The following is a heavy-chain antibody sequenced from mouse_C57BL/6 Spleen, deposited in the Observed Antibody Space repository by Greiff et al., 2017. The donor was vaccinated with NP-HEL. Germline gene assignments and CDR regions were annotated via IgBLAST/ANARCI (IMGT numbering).Heavy chain of an antibody. CDR1: GYAFSSYW. V-gene: IGHV1-80*01. D-gene: IGHD1-1*01. CDR2: IYPGDGDT. CDR3: ARRDYYGSRGWYFEV. Sequence: VKLQQSGAELVKPGASVKISCKASGYAFSSYWMNWVKQRPGKGLEWIGQIYPGDGDTNYNGKFKGKATLTADTSSSTAYMQLSSLTSEDSAVYFCARRDYYGSRGWYFEVWGTGTTVTVSS. J-gene: IGHJ1*03.